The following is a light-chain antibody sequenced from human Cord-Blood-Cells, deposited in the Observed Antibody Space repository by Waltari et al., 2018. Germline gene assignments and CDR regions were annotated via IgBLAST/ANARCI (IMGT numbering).Light chain of an antibody. CDR2: DVS. V-gene: IGLV2-14*01. CDR3: SSYTSSSTLDVV. Sequence: QSALTQPASVSGSPGQSITISCTGTSSDVGGYNYVSWYQQHPGKAPKLMIYDVSNRPAGVFNRFAGSKSGNTASRAISGLQAEDEADYYCSSYTSSSTLDVVFGGGTKLTVL. J-gene: IGLJ2*01. CDR1: SSDVGGYNY.